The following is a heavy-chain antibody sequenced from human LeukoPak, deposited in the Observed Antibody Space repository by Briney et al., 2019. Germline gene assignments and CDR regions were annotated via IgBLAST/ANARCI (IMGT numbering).Heavy chain of an antibody. V-gene: IGHV3-11*06. D-gene: IGHD6-6*01. CDR2: ISSSSSYT. J-gene: IGHJ6*02. Sequence: GTLRLSCAASGFTFSHYYMSWIRQAPGKGLERVSYISSSSSYTNYADSVKGRFTISRDNAKNSLYLQMNSLRAEDTAVYYCARDSSIAARRVYYYYGMDVWGQGTTVTVSS. CDR1: GFTFSHYY. CDR3: ARDSSIAARRVYYYYGMDV.